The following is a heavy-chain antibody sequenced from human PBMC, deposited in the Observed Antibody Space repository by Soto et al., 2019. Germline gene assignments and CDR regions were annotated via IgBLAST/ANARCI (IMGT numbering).Heavy chain of an antibody. CDR1: GGSISSYY. V-gene: IGHV4-59*01. Sequence: TSETLSLTCTVSGGSISSYYWSWIRQPPGKGLEWIGYIYYSGSTNYNPSLKSRVTISVDTSKNQFSLKLSSVTAADTAVYYCARGIQWLVFDYWGQGPLVTVSS. CDR3: ARGIQWLVFDY. D-gene: IGHD6-19*01. J-gene: IGHJ4*02. CDR2: IYYSGST.